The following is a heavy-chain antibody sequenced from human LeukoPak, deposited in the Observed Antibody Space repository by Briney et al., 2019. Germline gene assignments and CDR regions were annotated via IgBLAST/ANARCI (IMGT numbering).Heavy chain of an antibody. D-gene: IGHD3-3*01. CDR2: IYYSGST. J-gene: IGHJ5*02. Sequence: SETLSLTCTVSGGSISSGDYYRSWIRQPPGKGLEWIGYIYYSGSTYYNPSLKSRVTISVDTSKNQFSLKLSSVTAADTAVYYCAAFWSGYYVFDPWGQGTLVTVSS. CDR1: GGSISSGDYY. V-gene: IGHV4-30-4*08. CDR3: AAFWSGYYVFDP.